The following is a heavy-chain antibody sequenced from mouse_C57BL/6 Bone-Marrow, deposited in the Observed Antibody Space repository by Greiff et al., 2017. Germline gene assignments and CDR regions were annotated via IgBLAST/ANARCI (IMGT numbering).Heavy chain of an antibody. V-gene: IGHV1-26*01. CDR1: GYTFTDYY. Sequence: VQLQQSGPELVKPGASVKISCKASGYTFTDYYMNWVKQSHGKSLEWIGDINPNNGGTSYNQKFKGKATLTVDKSSSTAYMELRSLTSEDSAVYYCARCHYDYEGDAMDYGGQGTSVTVSS. D-gene: IGHD2-4*01. CDR2: INPNNGGT. J-gene: IGHJ4*01. CDR3: ARCHYDYEGDAMDY.